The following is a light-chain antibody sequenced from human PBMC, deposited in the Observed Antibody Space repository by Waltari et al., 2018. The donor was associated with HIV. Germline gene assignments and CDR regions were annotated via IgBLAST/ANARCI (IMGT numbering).Light chain of an antibody. J-gene: IGKJ1*01. CDR1: QSVSSN. V-gene: IGKV3-15*01. CDR2: DTS. Sequence: EIVITQSLATLSLSPGERARRSWKASQSVSSNLAWSQQRPGQAPRLLIFDTSSRSTGNPSRFRGTGSGSEVTLTISDLQSEDFAVYYCQQYNNWPPWTVGQGTKVEI. CDR3: QQYNNWPPWT.